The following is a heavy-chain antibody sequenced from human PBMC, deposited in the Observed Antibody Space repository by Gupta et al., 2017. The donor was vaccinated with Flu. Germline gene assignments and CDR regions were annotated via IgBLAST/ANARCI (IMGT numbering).Heavy chain of an antibody. CDR3: ARDPLVRGLRHLDH. D-gene: IGHD3-10*01. CDR2: INPRDGST. V-gene: IGHV1-46*01. Sequence: QAPGEGLEWMGLINPRDGSTNYAQKFQGRVIMTTDTSTSTVYMDLSSLGSDDAAVYYCARDPLVRGLRHLDHWGQVTLVTVSS. J-gene: IGHJ4*02.